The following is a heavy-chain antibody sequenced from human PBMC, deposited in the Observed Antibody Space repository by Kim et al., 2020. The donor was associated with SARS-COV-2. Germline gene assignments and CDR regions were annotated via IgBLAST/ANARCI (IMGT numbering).Heavy chain of an antibody. CDR3: ARDRLLLWFGELPDDAFDI. J-gene: IGHJ3*02. Sequence: GRFTISRDNAKNSLYLQMNSLRAEDTAVYYCARDRLLLWFGELPDDAFDIWGQGTMVTVSS. V-gene: IGHV3-11*04. D-gene: IGHD3-10*01.